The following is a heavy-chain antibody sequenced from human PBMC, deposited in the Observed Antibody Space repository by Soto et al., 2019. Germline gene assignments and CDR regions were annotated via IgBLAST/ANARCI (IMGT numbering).Heavy chain of an antibody. V-gene: IGHV1-46*01. CDR1: GYTLTHLY. D-gene: IGHD3-10*01. CDR3: AVPTLVRDYLSLDV. J-gene: IGHJ6*01. Sequence: QVQLVQSGAEVKKPGASVKVSCKASGYTLTHLYMHWVRQAPGQGLEWMGILNPSGGFTSKAQKFQRRVIMTRDTSTNTVYMELSSLRYEDTAVYYCAVPTLVRDYLSLDVWGQGTTVTVSS. CDR2: LNPSGGFT.